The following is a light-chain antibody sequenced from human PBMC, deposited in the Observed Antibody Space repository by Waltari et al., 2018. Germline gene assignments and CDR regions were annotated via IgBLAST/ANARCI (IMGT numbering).Light chain of an antibody. V-gene: IGKV3-15*01. CDR3: QQYNNWPPT. J-gene: IGKJ4*01. Sequence: EVVMTQSPATLSVSPGERATLSCRASQSVNGDLAWYQQRPGQAPRLLIHDASTRATGIPVRFSGRGSGTEFTLTISSLQSEDSAIYCCQQYNNWPPTFGGGTKVEIK. CDR2: DAS. CDR1: QSVNGD.